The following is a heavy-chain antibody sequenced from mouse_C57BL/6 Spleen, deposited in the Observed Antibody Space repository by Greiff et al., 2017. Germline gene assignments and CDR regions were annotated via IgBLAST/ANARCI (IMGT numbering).Heavy chain of an antibody. J-gene: IGHJ4*01. V-gene: IGHV1-74*01. D-gene: IGHD2-3*01. Sequence: QVQLKQPGAELVKPGASVKVSCKASGYTFTSYWMHWVKQRPGQGLEWIGRIHPSDSDTNYNQKFKGKATLTVDKSSSTAYMQLSSLTSEDSAVYYCAIAPIYDGYYDAMDYWGQGTSVTVSS. CDR2: IHPSDSDT. CDR3: AIAPIYDGYYDAMDY. CDR1: GYTFTSYW.